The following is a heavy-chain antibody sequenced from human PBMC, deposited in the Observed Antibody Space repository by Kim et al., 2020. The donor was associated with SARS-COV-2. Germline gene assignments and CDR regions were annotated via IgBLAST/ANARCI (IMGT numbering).Heavy chain of an antibody. Sequence: GGSLRLSCAASGFTFSSYAMHWVRQAPGKGLEWVAVISYDGSNKYYADSVKGRFTISRDNSKNTLYLQMNSLRAEDTAVYYCAREGPSEAFDIWGQRTMGTVSS. CDR3: AREGPSEAFDI. CDR1: GFTFSSYA. J-gene: IGHJ3*02. V-gene: IGHV3-30*04. CDR2: ISYDGSNK.